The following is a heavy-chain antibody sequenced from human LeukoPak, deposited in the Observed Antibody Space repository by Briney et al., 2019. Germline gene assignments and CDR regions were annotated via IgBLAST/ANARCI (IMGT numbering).Heavy chain of an antibody. J-gene: IGHJ4*02. D-gene: IGHD6-13*01. CDR2: IGTAGDT. V-gene: IGHV3-13*01. Sequence: GGSLRLSCAASGFTFSSYDMHWVRQATGKGLEWVSAIGTAGDTYYPGSVKGRFTISRENAKNSLYLQMNSLRAGDTAVYYCARAVNLPYSSSWYGFDYWGQGTLVTVSS. CDR3: ARAVNLPYSSSWYGFDY. CDR1: GFTFSSYD.